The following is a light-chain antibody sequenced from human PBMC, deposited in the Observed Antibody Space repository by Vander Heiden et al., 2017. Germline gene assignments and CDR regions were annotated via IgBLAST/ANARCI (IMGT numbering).Light chain of an antibody. Sequence: VAPGQTARITCGGYNIGSKSVHWYQQKTGQAPIVVVYDDKARPSGIPERFSGSNSGNTATLAISRVEVGDEPDYHCQVWDSNSELPVVFGGGTKLTVL. CDR1: NIGSKS. V-gene: IGLV3-21*02. J-gene: IGLJ2*01. CDR2: DDK. CDR3: QVWDSNSELPVV.